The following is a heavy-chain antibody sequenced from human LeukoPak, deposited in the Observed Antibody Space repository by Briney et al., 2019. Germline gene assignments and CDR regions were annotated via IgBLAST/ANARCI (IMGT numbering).Heavy chain of an antibody. D-gene: IGHD3-22*01. V-gene: IGHV3-30*18. Sequence: PGRSLRLSCAASGFTFSSCGTPWVRQAPGKGLEWLGVLSYDGLSTHYADSVKGRITISGDNSKSTLYLQTASLRVEDTAVYYCVKEQSSGAYRVADYWGQGALVTVSS. CDR1: GFTFSSCG. CDR3: VKEQSSGAYRVADY. J-gene: IGHJ4*02. CDR2: LSYDGLST.